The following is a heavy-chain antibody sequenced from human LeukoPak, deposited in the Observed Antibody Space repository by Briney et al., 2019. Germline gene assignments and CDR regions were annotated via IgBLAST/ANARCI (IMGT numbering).Heavy chain of an antibody. J-gene: IGHJ6*02. D-gene: IGHD3-10*01. CDR2: ISGSGGST. CDR3: GKSLRMGNYFYGMDV. CDR1: GFTFSTYA. Sequence: GGSLRLSCAASGFTFSTYAMSWVRQAPGKGLDWVSAISGSGGSTYYADSVEGRFTISRDNSKNTLYLQMNSLSAEDTAVYYCGKSLRMGNYFYGMDVWGQGTTVTVSS. V-gene: IGHV3-23*01.